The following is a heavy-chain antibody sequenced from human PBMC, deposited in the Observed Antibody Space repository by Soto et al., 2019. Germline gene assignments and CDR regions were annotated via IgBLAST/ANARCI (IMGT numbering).Heavy chain of an antibody. D-gene: IGHD6-13*01. CDR2: IYHSGST. V-gene: IGHV4-4*02. CDR1: GGSISSSNW. CDR3: ARDRGIGAAGS. Sequence: QVQLQESGPGLVKPSGTLSLTCAVSGGSISSSNWWSWVRQPPGKGLEWIGEIYHSGSTNYNPSLKGRVAVSVDKATNQFPLTLTSVTAADTAVYYCARDRGIGAAGSWGQGTLVTVSS. J-gene: IGHJ5*02.